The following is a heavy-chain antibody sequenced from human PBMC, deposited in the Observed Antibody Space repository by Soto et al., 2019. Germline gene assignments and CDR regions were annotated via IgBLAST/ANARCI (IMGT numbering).Heavy chain of an antibody. CDR3: ARERVEAAGYYYYYYMDV. V-gene: IGHV3-48*01. CDR2: ISSSISTI. J-gene: IGHJ6*03. D-gene: IGHD6-13*01. CDR1: GFTFSSYS. Sequence: AGGSLRLSCSASGFTFSSYSMNWVRQAPGKGLEWVSYISSSISTIYYADSVKGRFTISRDNAKNSLYLQMNSLRVEDTAVYYCARERVEAAGYYYYYYMDVWGKGTTVTVSS.